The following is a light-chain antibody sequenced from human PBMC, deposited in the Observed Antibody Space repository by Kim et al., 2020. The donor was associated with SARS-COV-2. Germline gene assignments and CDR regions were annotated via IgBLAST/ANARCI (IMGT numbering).Light chain of an antibody. Sequence: PGETAPFSRRASESVDSSKLAWYQQKPGQAPRLLIFGASSRATGIPDRFSGSGSRTDFTLTISRLEPEDFAVYYCQQFGGSPPITFGQGTRLEIK. CDR1: ESVDSSK. CDR2: GAS. CDR3: QQFGGSPPIT. V-gene: IGKV3-20*01. J-gene: IGKJ5*01.